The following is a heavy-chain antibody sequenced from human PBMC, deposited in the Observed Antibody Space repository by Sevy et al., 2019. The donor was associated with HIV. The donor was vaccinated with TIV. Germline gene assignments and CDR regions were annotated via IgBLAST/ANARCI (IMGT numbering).Heavy chain of an antibody. CDR2: ISSSSSYI. CDR3: AGENYYDSEGYRFDY. V-gene: IGHV3-21*01. D-gene: IGHD3-22*01. CDR1: GFIFSNYN. J-gene: IGHJ4*02. Sequence: GGSLRLSCAASGFIFSNYNMNWVRQAPGKGLEWVSSISSSSSYIYYAESGKGRFPSPRDNAKNSLYLQMNSLRAEDTAVYYCAGENYYDSEGYRFDYWGQGTLVTVSS.